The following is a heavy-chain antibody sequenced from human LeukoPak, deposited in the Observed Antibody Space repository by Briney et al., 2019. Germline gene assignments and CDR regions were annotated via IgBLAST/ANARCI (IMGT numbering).Heavy chain of an antibody. CDR2: ISAYNGNT. CDR3: ARDSDSGYDLDYYYYMDV. V-gene: IGHV1-18*01. Sequence: GASVKVSSRASGYTFTTYGISWVGRAPGRGLEWMGWISAYNGNTNYAQKPQGRVTMTTDTSTSTAYMELRSLRSDDTAVYYCARDSDSGYDLDYYYYMDVWGKGTTVTVSS. D-gene: IGHD5-12*01. CDR1: GYTFTTYG. J-gene: IGHJ6*03.